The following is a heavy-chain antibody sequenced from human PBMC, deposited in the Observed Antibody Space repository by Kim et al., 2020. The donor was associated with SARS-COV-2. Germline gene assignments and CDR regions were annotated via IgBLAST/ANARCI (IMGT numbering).Heavy chain of an antibody. CDR3: ARIGGGCSRCFDN. Sequence: SETLSLTCTVSGASISSYYWSWIRQPPGKGLEWIGYINNSGSTNYNPSLKSRVTISIDTSKNHFSLKLTSVTAADTAMDYCARIGGGCSRCFDNWGQG. J-gene: IGHJ4*02. V-gene: IGHV4-59*01. CDR1: GASISSYY. CDR2: INNSGST. D-gene: IGHD6-19*01.